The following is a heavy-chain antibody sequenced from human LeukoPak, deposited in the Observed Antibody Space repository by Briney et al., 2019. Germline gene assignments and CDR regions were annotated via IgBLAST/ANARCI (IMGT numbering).Heavy chain of an antibody. CDR2: IYTSGST. CDR1: GGSISSYY. D-gene: IGHD1-1*01. Sequence: PSETLSLTCTVSGGSISSYYWSWIRQPAGKGLEWIGRIYTSGSTNYNPSLKSRVTMSVGTSKNQFSLKLSSVTAADTAVYYCARDKVQLEPGAAFDIWGQGTMVTVSS. CDR3: ARDKVQLEPGAAFDI. V-gene: IGHV4-4*07. J-gene: IGHJ3*02.